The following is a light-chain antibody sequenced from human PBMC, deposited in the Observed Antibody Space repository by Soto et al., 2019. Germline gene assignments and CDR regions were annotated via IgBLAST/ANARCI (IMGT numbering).Light chain of an antibody. CDR2: DND. CDR3: GTWDTSLSAVV. V-gene: IGLV1-51*01. CDR1: RSNLGNNY. J-gene: IGLJ2*01. Sequence: QSVLTQPPSVSAAPEQKVTISCSGSRSNLGNNYVSWFQRLPGTAPKLLIYDNDKRPSGIPDRFSGSKSGTSATLGITGLQTGDEADYYCGTWDTSLSAVVFGGGTKLTVL.